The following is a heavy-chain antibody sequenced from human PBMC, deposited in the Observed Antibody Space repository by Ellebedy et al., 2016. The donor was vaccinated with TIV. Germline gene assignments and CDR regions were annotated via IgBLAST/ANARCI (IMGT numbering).Heavy chain of an antibody. Sequence: GESLKISCAASGFTFNAFAMSWVRQAPGKGLEWVSGISGSGGSSYQADSVKGRLTISRDNSKNTLFLQMNNLRAEDTAVYYCARYLGLHWYPEPAAHWGQGTLVAVSS. V-gene: IGHV3-23*01. CDR2: ISGSGGSS. D-gene: IGHD3-9*01. CDR1: GFTFNAFA. CDR3: ARYLGLHWYPEPAAH. J-gene: IGHJ4*02.